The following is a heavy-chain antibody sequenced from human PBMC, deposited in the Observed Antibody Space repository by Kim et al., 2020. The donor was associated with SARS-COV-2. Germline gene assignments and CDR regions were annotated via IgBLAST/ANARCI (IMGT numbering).Heavy chain of an antibody. CDR3: AKSWSFGELNCFDP. D-gene: IGHD3-10*01. Sequence: GGSLRLSCAASGFTFSSYGMHWVRQAPGKGLEWVAVISYDGSNKYYADSVKGRFTISRDNSKNTLYLQMNSLRAEDTAVYYCAKSWSFGELNCFDPWGQG. CDR2: ISYDGSNK. J-gene: IGHJ5*02. V-gene: IGHV3-30*18. CDR1: GFTFSSYG.